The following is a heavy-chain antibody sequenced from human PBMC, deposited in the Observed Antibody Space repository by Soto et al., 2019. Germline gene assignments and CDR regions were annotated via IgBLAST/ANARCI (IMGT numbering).Heavy chain of an antibody. CDR1: GGSFNNYY. CDR3: ARGKAAAAYYYGMDV. J-gene: IGHJ6*02. CDR2: IYSSGST. D-gene: IGHD6-13*01. V-gene: IGHV4-59*12. Sequence: PSETLSLTCTVSGGSFNNYYWTWIRQPPGKGLEWIGYIYSSGSTNYNPSLKSRVTISVDTSKNQFSLKLSSVTAADTAVYYCARGKAAAAYYYGMDVWGQGTTVTVSS.